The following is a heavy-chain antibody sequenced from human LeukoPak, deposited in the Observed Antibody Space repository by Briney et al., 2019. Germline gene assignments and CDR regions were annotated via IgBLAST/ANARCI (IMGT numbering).Heavy chain of an antibody. CDR1: GYTFIGHY. V-gene: IGHV1-2*02. D-gene: IGHD1-26*01. CDR2: INPKNGGA. J-gene: IGHJ5*02. CDR3: ARGSFWESPVNWFDP. Sequence: WASVKVSCKTSGYTFIGHYMHWVRQAPGQGLEWMGWINPKNGGANYAPSFQGRVTMNRDRCISTGYMEVTRLTSDDTAVYYCARGSFWESPVNWFDPWGQGTLVIVSS.